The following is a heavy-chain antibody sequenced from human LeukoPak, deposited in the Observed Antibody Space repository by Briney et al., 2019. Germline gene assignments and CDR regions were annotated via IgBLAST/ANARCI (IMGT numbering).Heavy chain of an antibody. D-gene: IGHD2-15*01. J-gene: IGHJ6*03. CDR2: IYYSGST. V-gene: IGHV4-59*01. Sequence: SETLSLTCTVSGGSISSYYWSWIRQPPGKGLEWIGYIYYSGSTNYNPSLKSRVTISVDTSKNQFPLKLSSVTAADTAVYYCARGIKLPDYYYYMDVWGKGTTVTVSS. CDR1: GGSISSYY. CDR3: ARGIKLPDYYYYMDV.